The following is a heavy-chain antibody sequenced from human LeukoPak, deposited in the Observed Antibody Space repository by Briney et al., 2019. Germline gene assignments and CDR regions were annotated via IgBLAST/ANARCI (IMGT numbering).Heavy chain of an antibody. CDR2: IYSSGII. J-gene: IGHJ4*02. CDR1: GAYINSASYY. D-gene: IGHD2-21*02. Sequence: PSETLSLTCTVSGAYINSASYYWSWIRQPAGKGLEWIGRIYSSGIINYNPTLKSRVTMSVDTSKNQFSLKLSSVTAADTAVYYCARGAMFCSGDCYHYYFDYWGQGTLVTVSS. CDR3: ARGAMFCSGDCYHYYFDY. V-gene: IGHV4-61*02.